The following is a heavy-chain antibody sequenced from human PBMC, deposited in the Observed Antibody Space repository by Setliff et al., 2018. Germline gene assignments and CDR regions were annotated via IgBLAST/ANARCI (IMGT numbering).Heavy chain of an antibody. Sequence: KTSETLSLTCTVSGGSISSGSYYWSWIRQPAGKGLEWIGRIYTNGGTDYNPYLKSRVTISLDTSKNQFSLKLSSVTAADTAVYYCARANKKLDYYYYYYMDVWGTGTTVTVSS. CDR3: ARANKKLDYYYYYYMDV. V-gene: IGHV4-61*02. CDR1: GGSISSGSYY. J-gene: IGHJ6*03. D-gene: IGHD1-1*01. CDR2: IYTNGGT.